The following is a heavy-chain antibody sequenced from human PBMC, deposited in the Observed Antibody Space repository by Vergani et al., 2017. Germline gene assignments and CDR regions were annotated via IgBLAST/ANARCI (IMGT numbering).Heavy chain of an antibody. J-gene: IGHJ4*02. Sequence: QVQLQESGPGLVKPSQTLSLTCTVSGGSISSGGYYWSWIRQHPGKGLEWIGYIYYSGSTYYNPSLKSRVTISVDTSKNQFSLKLSSVTAADTAVYYCARSFFQYSSGWYYFDYWGQGTLVTVSS. CDR2: IYYSGST. D-gene: IGHD6-19*01. CDR1: GGSISSGGYY. CDR3: ARSFFQYSSGWYYFDY. V-gene: IGHV4-31*03.